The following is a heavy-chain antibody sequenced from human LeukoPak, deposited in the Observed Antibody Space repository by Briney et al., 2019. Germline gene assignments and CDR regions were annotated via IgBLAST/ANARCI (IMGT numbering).Heavy chain of an antibody. CDR3: ARDPYVWGSYRYRFDY. D-gene: IGHD3-16*02. CDR1: GGSFGGYY. CDR2: INHSGST. V-gene: IGHV4-34*01. J-gene: IGHJ4*02. Sequence: SETLSLTCAVYGGSFGGYYWSWIRQPPGKGLEWIGEINHSGSTNYNPSLKSRVTISVDTSKNQFSLKLSSVTAADTAVYYCARDPYVWGSYRYRFDYWGQGTLVTVSS.